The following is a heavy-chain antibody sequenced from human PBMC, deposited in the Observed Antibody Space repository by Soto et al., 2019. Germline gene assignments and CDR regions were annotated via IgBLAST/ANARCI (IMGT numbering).Heavy chain of an antibody. J-gene: IGHJ5*02. CDR3: ARGKRSKTATAGTGWFDP. CDR1: GDSISSGGLS. CDR2: IYYPGLT. D-gene: IGHD6-13*01. V-gene: IGHV4-30-2*06. Sequence: QLQLQESGSGLLKTSQTLSLNCSVSGDSISSGGLSWNWLRQSPGRGLEWIGYIYYPGLTYYNPSLKSRVSMSVDTSENQVSLSLSSVTAADSAVYYCARGKRSKTATAGTGWFDPWGPGTLVTVSS.